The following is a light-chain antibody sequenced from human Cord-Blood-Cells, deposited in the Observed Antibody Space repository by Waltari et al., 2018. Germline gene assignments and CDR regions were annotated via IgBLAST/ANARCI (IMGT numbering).Light chain of an antibody. CDR1: SRAARRSTH. CDR2: DVS. J-gene: IGLJ1*01. Sequence: QPALTQPASVPGPPGQSLTTPRTGTSRAARRSTHVSWYQQPPGKAPKLRIYDVSNRPSGVSNRFSGSKSGNTASLTISGLQAEDEADYYCSSYTSSSTYVFGTGTKVTVL. CDR3: SSYTSSSTYV. V-gene: IGLV2-14*01.